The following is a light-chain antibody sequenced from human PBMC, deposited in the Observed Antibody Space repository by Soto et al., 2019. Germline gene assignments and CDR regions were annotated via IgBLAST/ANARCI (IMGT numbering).Light chain of an antibody. CDR1: QSVSSSY. CDR3: QYYGSSTT. CDR2: GAS. Sequence: EIVLTQSPGTLSLSPGERATLSCRASQSVSSSYLAWYQQKPGQAPRLLIYGASTRITGIPDRFSGSGSGTDFTLTISRLEPEDFAVYYCQYYGSSTTFGQGTRLEIK. J-gene: IGKJ5*01. V-gene: IGKV3-20*01.